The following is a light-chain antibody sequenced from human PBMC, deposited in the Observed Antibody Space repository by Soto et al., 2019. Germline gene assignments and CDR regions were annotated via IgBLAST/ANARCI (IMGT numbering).Light chain of an antibody. CDR3: SSYTSSSTNYV. V-gene: IGLV2-14*01. CDR2: DVS. Sequence: QSVLTQPASVSGCPGQSITVSCTGTSSDVGGYNYVSWYQQHPGKAPKLMIYDVSNRPSGVSNRFSGSKSGNTASLTISGLQAEVEADYYCSSYTSSSTNYVFGTGTKVNV. CDR1: SSDVGGYNY. J-gene: IGLJ1*01.